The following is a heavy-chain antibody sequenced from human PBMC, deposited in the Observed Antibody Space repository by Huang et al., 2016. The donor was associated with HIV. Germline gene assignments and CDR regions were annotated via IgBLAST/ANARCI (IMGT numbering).Heavy chain of an antibody. J-gene: IGHJ4*02. CDR2: ISYDGRRQ. CDR3: AKESRWFSDFDH. D-gene: IGHD2-15*01. V-gene: IGHV3-30*18. CDR1: GFKLRGFG. Sequence: QVHLVESGGGVVQPGGSLRLSCAASGFKLRGFGMHWVRQAPGKGREWVAVISYDGRRQFYTDSVKGRFTISRDNSDNTLSLQMKGLRPDDTAVYYCAKESRWFSDFDHWGQGVLVSVSS.